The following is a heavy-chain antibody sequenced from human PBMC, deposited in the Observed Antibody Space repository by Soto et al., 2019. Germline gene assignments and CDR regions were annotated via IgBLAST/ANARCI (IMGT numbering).Heavy chain of an antibody. J-gene: IGHJ4*02. V-gene: IGHV4-34*01. CDR3: ARGGYSPVFDY. CDR2: INHSGST. Sequence: SETLSLTCAVYGGSFSGYYWSWIRQPPGKGLEWIGEINHSGSTNYNPSLRSRVTISVDTSKNQFSLKLSSVTAADTAVYCCARGGYSPVFDYWGQGTLVTVSS. CDR1: GGSFSGYY. D-gene: IGHD2-15*01.